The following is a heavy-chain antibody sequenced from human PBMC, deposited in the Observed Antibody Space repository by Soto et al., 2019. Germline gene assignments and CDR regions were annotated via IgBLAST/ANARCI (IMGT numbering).Heavy chain of an antibody. V-gene: IGHV4-59*08. CDR2: IYYSGSA. CDR3: ARLTTYGDPFAP. J-gene: IGHJ5*02. Sequence: IRQPPGKGLEWIGYIYYSGSANYNPSLKSRVTISVDTSKNQFSLKLSSVTAADTAVYYCARLTTYGDPFAPLGQGTLVPV. D-gene: IGHD4-17*01.